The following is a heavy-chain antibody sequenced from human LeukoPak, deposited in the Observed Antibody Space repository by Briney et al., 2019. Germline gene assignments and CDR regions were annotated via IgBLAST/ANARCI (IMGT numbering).Heavy chain of an antibody. D-gene: IGHD6-6*01. CDR3: ARAYSSSSNFDY. CDR2: IYYSGST. J-gene: IGHJ4*02. V-gene: IGHV4-59*12. CDR1: GGSISSYY. Sequence: SSETRSLTCTVSGGSISSYYWSWIRQPPGKGLEWIGYIYYSGSTNYNPSLKSRVTISVDTSKNQFSLKLRSVTAADTAVYYCARAYSSSSNFDYWGQGTLVTVSS.